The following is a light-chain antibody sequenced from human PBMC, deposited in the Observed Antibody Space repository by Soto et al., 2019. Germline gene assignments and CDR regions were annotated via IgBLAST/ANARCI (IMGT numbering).Light chain of an antibody. Sequence: ELVLTQSPGTLSLSPGERATLSCRASQSVSSFYLAWYQQKPVQAPRLLIYGASRRATGIPARCSGSGSGTDFTLTISRLEPEDFAVYYCQQYGSSPRTFGQGTKLEIK. V-gene: IGKV3-20*01. J-gene: IGKJ2*01. CDR3: QQYGSSPRT. CDR1: QSVSSFY. CDR2: GAS.